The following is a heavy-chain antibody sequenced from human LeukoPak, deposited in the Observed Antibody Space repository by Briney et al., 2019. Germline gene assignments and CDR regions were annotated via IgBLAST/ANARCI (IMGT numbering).Heavy chain of an antibody. D-gene: IGHD2-2*01. Sequence: ASVKVSCKASGGTFSSYAISWVRQAPGQGLEWMGRIIPILGIANYAQKFQGRVTITAVKSTSTAYMELSSLRSEDTAVYYCASRYCSSTSCPHYYYYGMDVWGQGTTVTVSS. CDR3: ASRYCSSTSCPHYYYYGMDV. CDR1: GGTFSSYA. J-gene: IGHJ6*02. V-gene: IGHV1-69*04. CDR2: IIPILGIA.